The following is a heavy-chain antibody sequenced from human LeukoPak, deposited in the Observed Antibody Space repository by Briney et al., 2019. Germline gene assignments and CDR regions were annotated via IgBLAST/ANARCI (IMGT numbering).Heavy chain of an antibody. J-gene: IGHJ3*02. CDR3: ARPHYYDGTYAFDI. CDR1: GGSISSYY. D-gene: IGHD3-22*01. CDR2: IYYSGST. V-gene: IGHV4-59*01. Sequence: PSETLSLTCTVSGGSISSYYWSWIRQPPGKGLEWIGYIYYSGSTNYNPSLKSRVTISVDTSKNQFSLKLSSVTAADTAVYYCARPHYYDGTYAFDIWGQGTMVTVSS.